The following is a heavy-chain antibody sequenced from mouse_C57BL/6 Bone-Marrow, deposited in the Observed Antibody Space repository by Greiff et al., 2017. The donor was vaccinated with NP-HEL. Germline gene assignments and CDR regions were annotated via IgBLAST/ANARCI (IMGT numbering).Heavy chain of an antibody. CDR1: GYTFTSYW. CDR2: IDPSDSYT. Sequence: VQLQQPGAELVRPGTSVKLSCKASGYTFTSYWMHWVKQRPGQGLEWIGVIDPSDSYTNYNQKFKGKATLTVDTSSSTAYMQLSSLTSEDSAVYYCASRYYGNYVGFAYWGQGTLVTVSA. V-gene: IGHV1-59*01. CDR3: ASRYYGNYVGFAY. J-gene: IGHJ3*01. D-gene: IGHD2-1*01.